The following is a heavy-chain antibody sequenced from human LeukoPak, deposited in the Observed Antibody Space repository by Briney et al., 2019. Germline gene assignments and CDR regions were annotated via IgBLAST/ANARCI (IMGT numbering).Heavy chain of an antibody. CDR2: TSGSGGST. J-gene: IGHJ4*02. D-gene: IGHD2-15*01. CDR1: GFTFSSYA. CDR3: AKNGGSQCYSHLDS. V-gene: IGHV3-23*01. Sequence: GGSLRLSCAASGFTFSSYAMSWVRQAPGKGLGWVSGTSGSGGSTYYAGSVKGRFTIPRDNSKNTLYLQMNSLRVEDTAVYYCAKNGGSQCYSHLDSWGQGTLVTVSS.